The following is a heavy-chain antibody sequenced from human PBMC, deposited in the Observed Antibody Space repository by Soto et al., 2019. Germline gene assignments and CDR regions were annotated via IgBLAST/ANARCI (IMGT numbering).Heavy chain of an antibody. Sequence: SVKVSCKASGGTFSSYTISWVRQAPGQGLEWMGRIIPILGIANYAQKFQGRVTITADKSTSTAYMELSSLRSEDTAVYYCARDQGIGDFDLWGRGTLVTVSS. CDR3: ARDQGIGDFDL. D-gene: IGHD3-10*01. J-gene: IGHJ2*01. CDR1: GGTFSSYT. CDR2: IIPILGIA. V-gene: IGHV1-69*04.